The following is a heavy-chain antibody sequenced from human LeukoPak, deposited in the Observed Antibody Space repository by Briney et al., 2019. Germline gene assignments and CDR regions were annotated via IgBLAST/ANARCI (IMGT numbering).Heavy chain of an antibody. J-gene: IGHJ6*03. V-gene: IGHV3-33*01. D-gene: IGHD3-9*01. Sequence: GGSLRLSCAASGFTFSSYGMHWVRQAPGKGLEWVAVIWYDGSNKYYADSVKGRYTISRDNSKNTLYLQMNSQRAEDTAVYYCARVAYRYSINDWSRTGLGAYATKYYYYMDVWGKGTTVTVSS. CDR1: GFTFSSYG. CDR2: IWYDGSNK. CDR3: ARVAYRYSINDWSRTGLGAYATKYYYYMDV.